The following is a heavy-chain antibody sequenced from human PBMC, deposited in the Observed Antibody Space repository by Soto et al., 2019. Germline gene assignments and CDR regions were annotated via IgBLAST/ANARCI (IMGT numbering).Heavy chain of an antibody. CDR3: ARQTERDYYYGLDV. CDR2: IYNSGST. J-gene: IGHJ6*02. V-gene: IGHV4-31*03. Sequence: SETLSLTCSVSGGSISSGGYYWTWIRQHPGKGLEWIGYIYNSGSTYYNPSLKSRVTISVDTSKNLFSLKLSSVTAADTAVYYCARQTERDYYYGLDVWGQGTTVTVSS. CDR1: GGSISSGGYY.